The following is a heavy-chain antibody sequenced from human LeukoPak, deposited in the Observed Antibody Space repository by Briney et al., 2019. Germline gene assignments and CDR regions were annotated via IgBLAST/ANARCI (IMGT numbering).Heavy chain of an antibody. J-gene: IGHJ4*02. CDR3: ARRIAAAGTGWFDY. D-gene: IGHD6-13*01. V-gene: IGHV3-48*02. CDR2: ISSSSSTI. CDR1: GFTVSSNY. Sequence: GGSLRLSCAASGFTVSSNYMTWVRQAPGKGLEWVSYISSSSSTIYYADSVKGRFTISRDNAKNSLYLQMNSLRDEDTAVYYCARRIAAAGTGWFDYWGQGTLVTASS.